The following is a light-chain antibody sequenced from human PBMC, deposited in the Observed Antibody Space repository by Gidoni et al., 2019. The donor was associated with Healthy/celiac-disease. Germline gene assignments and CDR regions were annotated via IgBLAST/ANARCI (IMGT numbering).Light chain of an antibody. CDR2: DFN. CDR1: SSDVGGYNY. V-gene: IGLV2-14*01. CDR3: SSYTSNITYV. J-gene: IGLJ1*01. Sequence: QSALTQPPPVSGSPGQSITIFCTGTSSDVGGYNYVSWYQQHPSKPPKLMIYDFNNRHSGVSNRFSGSKSGNTASRTISGLQAEDEADYYCSSYTSNITYVFGTGTKVTVL.